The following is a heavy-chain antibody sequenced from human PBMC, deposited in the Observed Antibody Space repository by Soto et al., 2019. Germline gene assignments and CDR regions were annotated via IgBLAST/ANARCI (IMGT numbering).Heavy chain of an antibody. D-gene: IGHD4-17*01. CDR2: ITSRSSTI. CDR3: ARAPKDYGDYHYFYGMDV. CDR1: GFTFSSYS. J-gene: IGHJ6*02. Sequence: EVQLVESGGGLLQPGGSLRLSCAASGFTFSSYSMNWVRQTPGKGLEWVSYITSRSSTIYYADSVKGRFTISRDNAKNSLYLQMNSLGHEDTAVYDCARAPKDYGDYHYFYGMDVWGQGTTVTVSS. V-gene: IGHV3-48*02.